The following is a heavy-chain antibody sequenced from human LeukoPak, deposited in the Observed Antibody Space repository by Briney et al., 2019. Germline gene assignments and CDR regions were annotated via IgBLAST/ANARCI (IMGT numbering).Heavy chain of an antibody. CDR1: GFTFSSYW. Sequence: GGSLRLSCAASGFTFSSYWMHWVRQAPGKGLVWVSRINGDGSTTTYADSVKGRFTISRDNAENTLYLQMNSLRAEDTAVYYCARSSGHNRLDYWGQGTLVTVSS. CDR2: INGDGSTT. D-gene: IGHD3-22*01. J-gene: IGHJ4*02. V-gene: IGHV3-74*03. CDR3: ARSSGHNRLDY.